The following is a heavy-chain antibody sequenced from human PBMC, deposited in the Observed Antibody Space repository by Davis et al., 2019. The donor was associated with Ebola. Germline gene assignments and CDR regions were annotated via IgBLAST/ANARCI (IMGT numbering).Heavy chain of an antibody. V-gene: IGHV4-59*01. CDR2: IYYSGST. Sequence: PSETLSLTCTVSGGSISSYYWNWIRQPPGKGQEWIGYIYYSGSTKYNSSLRRRVTISVDTSKNQFSLKLSSVTAADTAIYYCARGKPGEGQWLVFDPWGQGTLVTVSS. CDR3: ARGKPGEGQWLVFDP. CDR1: GGSISSYY. D-gene: IGHD6-19*01. J-gene: IGHJ5*02.